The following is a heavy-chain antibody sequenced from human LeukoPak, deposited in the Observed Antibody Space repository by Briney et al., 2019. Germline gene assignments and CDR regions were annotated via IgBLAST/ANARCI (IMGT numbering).Heavy chain of an antibody. CDR2: INAGNGNT. V-gene: IGHV1-3*01. J-gene: IGHJ6*02. Sequence: VASVKVSCKASGYTFTSYAMHWVRQAPGQRLEWMGWINAGNGNTKYSQKFQGRVTITRDTSASTAYMELSSLRSEDTAVYYCARDSRVGYYYYGMDVWGQGTTVTVSS. CDR3: ARDSRVGYYYYGMDV. CDR1: GYTFTSYA. D-gene: IGHD2-15*01.